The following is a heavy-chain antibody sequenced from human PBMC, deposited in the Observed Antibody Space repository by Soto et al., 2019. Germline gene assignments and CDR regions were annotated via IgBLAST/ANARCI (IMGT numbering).Heavy chain of an antibody. CDR1: GLSLSNTGVG. CDR3: AHSRGPFDY. Sequence: QITLKESGPTLVQPTQTLTLTCTFSGLSLSNTGVGVSWIRQSPGQALEWLALIYWDDDKRYSPSLKSRLNITKDTSANQVVLTMTNMDPVDTATYYCAHSRGPFDYWGQGTPVTVYS. V-gene: IGHV2-5*02. CDR2: IYWDDDK. J-gene: IGHJ4*02. D-gene: IGHD3-10*01.